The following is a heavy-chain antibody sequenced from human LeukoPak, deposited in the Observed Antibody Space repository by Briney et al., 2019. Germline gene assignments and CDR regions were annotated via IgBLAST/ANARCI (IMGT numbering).Heavy chain of an antibody. CDR3: ARDERFCNGDNHYPDLGY. V-gene: IGHV1-2*02. CDR1: GYTFTGYY. Sequence: ASVKVSCKASGYTFTGYYIHWVRQAPGQGLEWMGWINPKNGGTNYVQKFQGRVTLTRDTSIRTTFMELSSLRSDDTAFYYCARDERFCNGDNHYPDLGYWGQGTLVTVSS. CDR2: INPKNGGT. D-gene: IGHD2-15*01. J-gene: IGHJ4*02.